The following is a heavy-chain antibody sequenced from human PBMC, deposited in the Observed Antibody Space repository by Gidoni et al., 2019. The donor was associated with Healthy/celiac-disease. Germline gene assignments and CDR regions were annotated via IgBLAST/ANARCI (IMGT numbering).Heavy chain of an antibody. Sequence: QVQLQESGPGLVKPSGTLSLTCAVSGGSISRSNWWSWVRQPPGKGLEWIGEIYHSWSTNYNPSLKSRVTISVDKSKNQFSLKLSSVTAADTAVYYWASIPPKILVGPYTAFDIWGQGTMVTVSS. CDR3: ASIPPKILVGPYTAFDI. V-gene: IGHV4-4*02. CDR1: GGSISRSNW. J-gene: IGHJ3*02. CDR2: IYHSWST. D-gene: IGHD2-15*01.